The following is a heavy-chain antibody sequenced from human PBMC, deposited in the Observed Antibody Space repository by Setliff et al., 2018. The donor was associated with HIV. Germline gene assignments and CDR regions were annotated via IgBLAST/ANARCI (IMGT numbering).Heavy chain of an antibody. CDR2: IRYDGSNK. D-gene: IGHD3-22*01. V-gene: IGHV3-30*02. J-gene: IGHJ4*02. Sequence: GGSLRLSCAASGFTFSSYGMHWVRQAPGNGLGCVAFIRYDGSNKYYADSVKGRFTISRDNSKDTLYLQMNSLRASDPAVYYCAKIQNPQGYYYDSSGYYPHPGSPDYWGQGTLVTVSS. CDR3: AKIQNPQGYYYDSSGYYPHPGSPDY. CDR1: GFTFSSYG.